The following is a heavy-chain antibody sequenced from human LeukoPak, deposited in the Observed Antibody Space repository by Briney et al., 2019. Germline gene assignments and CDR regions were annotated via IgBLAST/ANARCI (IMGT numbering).Heavy chain of an antibody. CDR2: INHSGST. CDR3: ARECLGWLQPYYFDY. Sequence: PSETLSLTCAVYGGSFSGYYWSWIRQPPGKGLEWIGEINHSGSTNYNPSLKSRVTISVDTSKNQFSLKLSSVTAADTAVYYCARECLGWLQPYYFDYWGQGTLVTVSS. CDR1: GGSFSGYY. J-gene: IGHJ4*02. D-gene: IGHD5-24*01. V-gene: IGHV4-34*01.